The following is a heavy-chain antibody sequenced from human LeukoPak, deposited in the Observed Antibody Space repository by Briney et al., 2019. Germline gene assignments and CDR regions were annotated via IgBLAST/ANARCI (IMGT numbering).Heavy chain of an antibody. CDR2: IYYSGST. V-gene: IGHV4-39*07. Sequence: SETLSLTCTVSGGSISSSSYYWGWICQPPGKGLEWVGSIYYSGSTYYNPSLKSRVTISVDTSKNQFSLKLSSVTAADTAVYYCEIAVVGFDYWGQGTLVTVSS. D-gene: IGHD2-15*01. J-gene: IGHJ4*02. CDR1: GGSISSSSYY. CDR3: EIAVVGFDY.